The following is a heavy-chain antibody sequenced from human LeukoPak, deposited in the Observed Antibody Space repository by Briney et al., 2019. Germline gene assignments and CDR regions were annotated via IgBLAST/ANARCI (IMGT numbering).Heavy chain of an antibody. J-gene: IGHJ5*02. CDR1: GGSIGSGGHY. CDR3: ARGTMMVGP. V-gene: IGHV4-31*03. CDR2: IYYIGTT. D-gene: IGHD3-22*01. Sequence: PSETLSLTCTVSGGSIGSGGHYWSWIRQHPGKGLEWIGYIYYIGTTYYNPSLRSRVTISVDTSKNQFSLKLSSVTAADTAVYYCARGTMMVGPWGQGTLVTVSS.